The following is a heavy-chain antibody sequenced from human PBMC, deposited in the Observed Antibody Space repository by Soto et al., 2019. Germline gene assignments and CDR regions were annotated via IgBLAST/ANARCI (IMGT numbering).Heavy chain of an antibody. V-gene: IGHV3-33*01. D-gene: IGHD1-26*01. Sequence: QVQLVESGGGVVQPGRSLRLSCAASGFTFSSYGMHWVRQAPGKGLEWVAVIWYDGSNKYYADAVKGRFTISRDNSKNTLYLQMNSLRAEDTAVYYCARDLVIVGATMPAQWGQGTLVTVSS. J-gene: IGHJ4*02. CDR1: GFTFSSYG. CDR3: ARDLVIVGATMPAQ. CDR2: IWYDGSNK.